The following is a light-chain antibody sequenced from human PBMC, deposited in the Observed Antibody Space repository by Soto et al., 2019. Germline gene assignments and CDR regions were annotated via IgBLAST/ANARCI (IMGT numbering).Light chain of an antibody. CDR3: QQYYTTPRT. V-gene: IGKV4-1*01. J-gene: IGKJ1*01. CDR1: QSVFYDSKKKNY. CDR2: RAS. Sequence: DIVMTQSPDSLTVSLGERATINCKSSQSVFYDSKKKNYLTWYQVKPGQPPKLLFYRASTRASGVPDRFSGSGSGTDFTLTISSLQAEDVAVYYCQQYYTTPRTFGHGTKVEIK.